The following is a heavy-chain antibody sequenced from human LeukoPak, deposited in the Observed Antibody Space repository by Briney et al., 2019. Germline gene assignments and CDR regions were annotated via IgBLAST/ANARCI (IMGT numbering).Heavy chain of an antibody. V-gene: IGHV1-18*01. J-gene: IGHJ4*02. CDR2: ISAYNGNT. CDR1: GYTFTIYG. Sequence: ASVKVSCKASGYTFTIYGISWVRQAPGQGLEWMGWISAYNGNTNYAQKLQGRVTMTTDTSTSTAYMELRSLRSDDTAVYYCARDFDYDILTGRVFDYWGQGTLVTVSS. D-gene: IGHD3-9*01. CDR3: ARDFDYDILTGRVFDY.